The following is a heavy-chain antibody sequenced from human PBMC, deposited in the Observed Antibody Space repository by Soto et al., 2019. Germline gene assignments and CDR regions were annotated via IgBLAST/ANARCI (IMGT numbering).Heavy chain of an antibody. CDR1: GYTFTSYG. D-gene: IGHD2-15*01. Sequence: VASVKVSCKXSGYTFTSYGISWVRQAPGQGLEWMGWISAYNGNTNYAQKLQGRVTMTTDTSTSTAYMELRSLRSDDTAVYYCARGGVVVVAATSYYYGMDVWGQGTTVTVSS. CDR3: ARGGVVVVAATSYYYGMDV. CDR2: ISAYNGNT. V-gene: IGHV1-18*01. J-gene: IGHJ6*02.